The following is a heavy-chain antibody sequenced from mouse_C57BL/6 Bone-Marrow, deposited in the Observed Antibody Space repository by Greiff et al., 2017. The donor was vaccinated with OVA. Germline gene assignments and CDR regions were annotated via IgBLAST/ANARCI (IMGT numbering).Heavy chain of an antibody. D-gene: IGHD2-4*01. CDR1: GYTFTDHI. V-gene: IGHV1-11*01. CDR3: GRCYDYGYWYFDV. J-gene: IGHJ1*03. CDR2: IYPVSGET. Sequence: VQLQQSGAELASPGASVTLSCKASGYTFTDHIMNWVKKRPGQGLEWIGGIYPVSGETNYNQKFMGKATLSVDRSSSTVYMVLNSLTSEDSAVYYCGRCYDYGYWYFDVWGTGTTVTVSS.